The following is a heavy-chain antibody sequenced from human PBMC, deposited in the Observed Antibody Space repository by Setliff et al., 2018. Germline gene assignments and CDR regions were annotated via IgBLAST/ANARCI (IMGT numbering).Heavy chain of an antibody. Sequence: GGSLRLSCAASGLTFSSYWMSWVRQAPGKGLEWVANIKQDGSEKYYVDSVKGRFTISRDNAKNSLYLQMNSLRAEDTAVYYCARVYGASVWGNYPVDYWGQGTLVTVS. CDR2: IKQDGSEK. CDR3: ARVYGASVWGNYPVDY. V-gene: IGHV3-7*03. D-gene: IGHD3-16*02. CDR1: GLTFSSYW. J-gene: IGHJ4*02.